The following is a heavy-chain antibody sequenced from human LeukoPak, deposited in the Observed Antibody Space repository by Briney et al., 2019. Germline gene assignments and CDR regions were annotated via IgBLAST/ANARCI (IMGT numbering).Heavy chain of an antibody. V-gene: IGHV1-69*04. CDR2: IIPILGIA. Sequence: PVKVSCKASGGTFSSYAISWVRQAPGQGLEWMGRIIPILGIANYAQKFQGRVTITADKSTSTAYMELSSLRSEDTAVYYCASTRYSSGWYSYAFDIWGQGTMVTVSS. D-gene: IGHD6-19*01. J-gene: IGHJ3*02. CDR3: ASTRYSSGWYSYAFDI. CDR1: GGTFSSYA.